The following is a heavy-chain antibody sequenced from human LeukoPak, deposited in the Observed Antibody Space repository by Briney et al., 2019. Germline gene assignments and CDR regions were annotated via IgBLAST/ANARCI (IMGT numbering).Heavy chain of an antibody. CDR3: ARGGYYGSGSYYGYYYYYMDV. J-gene: IGHJ6*03. Sequence: SETLSLTCTVAGGSISSSSYYWGWIRQPPGKGLEWIGSIYYSGNTYYNPSLKSRVTISVDTSKNQFSLKLSSVTAADTAVYYCARGGYYGSGSYYGYYYYYMDVWGKGTTVTVSS. CDR1: GGSISSSSYY. V-gene: IGHV4-39*07. CDR2: IYYSGNT. D-gene: IGHD3-10*01.